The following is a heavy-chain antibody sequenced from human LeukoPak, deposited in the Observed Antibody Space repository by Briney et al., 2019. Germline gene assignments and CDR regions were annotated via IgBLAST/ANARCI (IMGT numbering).Heavy chain of an antibody. CDR2: IFLTGRT. CDR1: TYSINCGYY. CDR3: ARRQANEGIVY. J-gene: IGHJ4*02. D-gene: IGHD1-26*01. Sequence: SETLSLTCFVYTYSINCGYYWGWIRQPPGKGVGWIWSIFLTGRTSYNPSLMGRLTLKVDTSTNQISMRPMSVHAADTDVYDCARRQANEGIVYWGQRAVLSLSS. V-gene: IGHV4-38-2*01.